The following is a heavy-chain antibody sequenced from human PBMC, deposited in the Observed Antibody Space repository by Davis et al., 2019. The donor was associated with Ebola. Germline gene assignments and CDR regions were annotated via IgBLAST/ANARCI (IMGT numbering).Heavy chain of an antibody. CDR1: GFTFSNAW. D-gene: IGHD6-19*01. CDR3: ASLYSSGWYGDDY. J-gene: IGHJ4*02. V-gene: IGHV4-34*01. CDR2: INHSGST. Sequence: MPGGSLRLSCAASGFTFSNAWMSWVRQAPGKGLEWIGEINHSGSTNYNPSLKSRVTISVDTSKNQFSLKLSSVTAADTAVYYCASLYSSGWYGDDYWGQGTLVTVSS.